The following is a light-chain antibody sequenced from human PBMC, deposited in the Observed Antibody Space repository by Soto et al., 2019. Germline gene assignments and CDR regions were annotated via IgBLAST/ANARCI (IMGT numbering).Light chain of an antibody. CDR1: SSDVGGYNY. Sequence: QSALTQPASVSGAPGQSITISCTGTSSDVGGYNYVSWYQQHPGKAPKIMIYDVSNRTSGVSNRCSGSKSGNTASLTISGVQDEDEADYNCSSYTSSSSYVFGTGTKLTVL. V-gene: IGLV2-14*01. CDR3: SSYTSSSSYV. J-gene: IGLJ1*01. CDR2: DVS.